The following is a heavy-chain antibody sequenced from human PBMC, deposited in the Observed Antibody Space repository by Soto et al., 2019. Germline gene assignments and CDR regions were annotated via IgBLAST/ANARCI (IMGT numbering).Heavy chain of an antibody. Sequence: GGSLRLSCAASGFTFSSYAMHWVRQAPGKGLEWVAVISYDGSNKYYADSVKGRFTISKDNSKNTLYLQMNSLRAEDTAVYYCARDSGLGGGQTVHDAFDIWGQGTMVTVSS. J-gene: IGHJ3*02. CDR2: ISYDGSNK. CDR1: GFTFSSYA. D-gene: IGHD3-16*01. V-gene: IGHV3-30-3*01. CDR3: ARDSGLGGGQTVHDAFDI.